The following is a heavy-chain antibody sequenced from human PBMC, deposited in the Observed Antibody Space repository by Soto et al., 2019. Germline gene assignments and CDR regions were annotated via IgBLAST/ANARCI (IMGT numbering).Heavy chain of an antibody. CDR1: GYTFTTYY. D-gene: IGHD2-15*01. CDR2: INPNGGST. J-gene: IGHJ4*02. V-gene: IGHV1-46*01. Sequence: QVQLVQSGAEVKRPGASVKGSCKASGYTFTTYYMHWVRQAPGQGLEWLGIINPNGGSTTYAQKFQGRVTMTRDTSTSTVYLELSSLRSEDTAVYYCARAGYCSGGTCFHGNCDYWGQGTLGTDS. CDR3: ARAGYCSGGTCFHGNCDY.